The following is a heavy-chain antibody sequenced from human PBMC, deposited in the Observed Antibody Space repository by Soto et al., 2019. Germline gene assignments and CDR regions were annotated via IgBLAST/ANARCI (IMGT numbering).Heavy chain of an antibody. D-gene: IGHD3-16*02. CDR1: GFTFSGSA. CDR3: TRHEEITFGGVIAKGRYYYYGMDV. CDR2: IRSKANSYAT. J-gene: IGHJ6*02. Sequence: PGGSLRLSCAASGFTFSGSAMHWVRQASGKGLEWVGRIRSKANSYATAYAASVKGRFTISRDDSKNTAYLQMNSLKTEDTAVYYCTRHEEITFGGVIAKGRYYYYGMDVRGQGTTVTVSS. V-gene: IGHV3-73*01.